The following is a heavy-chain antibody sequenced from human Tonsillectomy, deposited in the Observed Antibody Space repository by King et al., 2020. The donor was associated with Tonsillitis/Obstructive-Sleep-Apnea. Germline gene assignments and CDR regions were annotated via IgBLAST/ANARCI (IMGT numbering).Heavy chain of an antibody. J-gene: IGHJ6*02. D-gene: IGHD3-10*01. CDR3: ASTGDLYGSGNSFSNAMDV. Sequence: VQLVESGAEVKKPGESLRISCKGSGYSFTSYWISWVRQMPGKGLEWMGRIDPNDSYSNYSPTFQGHVTISADKSISTAYLQWSSLKASDTDIYYCASTGDLYGSGNSFSNAMDVWGQGTTVTVSS. V-gene: IGHV5-10-1*03. CDR1: GYSFTSYW. CDR2: IDPNDSYS.